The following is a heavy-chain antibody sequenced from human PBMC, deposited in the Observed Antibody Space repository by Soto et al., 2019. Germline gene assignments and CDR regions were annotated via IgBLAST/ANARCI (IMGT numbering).Heavy chain of an antibody. CDR2: IYHSGST. CDR1: RGSFSGYS. Sequence: SETLSLTCGVYRGSFSGYSWSWIRQPPGKGLEWIGYIYHSGSTYYNPSLKSRVTISVDRSKNQFSLKLSSVTAADTAVYYCARDPGYWGQGTLVTSPQ. J-gene: IGHJ4*02. CDR3: ARDPGY. V-gene: IGHV4-30-2*01.